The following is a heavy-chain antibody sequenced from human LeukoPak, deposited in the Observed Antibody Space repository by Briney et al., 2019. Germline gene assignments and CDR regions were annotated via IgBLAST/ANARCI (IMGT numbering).Heavy chain of an antibody. J-gene: IGHJ6*03. CDR2: IYPGDSDT. V-gene: IGHV5-51*01. Sequence: GESLKISCKASGYSFTTYWIGWVRQMPGKGLEWMGIIYPGDSDTRYSPSFQGQVTISADKSIGTAYLQWSSLKASDTAIYYCARQYDYYYYMDVWGKGTTVTVSS. CDR3: ARQYDYYYYMDV. CDR1: GYSFTTYW.